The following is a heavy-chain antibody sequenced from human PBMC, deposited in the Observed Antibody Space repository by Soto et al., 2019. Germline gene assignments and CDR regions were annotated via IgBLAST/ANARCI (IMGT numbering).Heavy chain of an antibody. Sequence: ASVKVSCKASGGTFSSYAISWVRQAPGQGLEWMGGIIPIFGTANYAQKFQGRVTITADKSTSTAYMELSSLRSGDTAVYYCARSYRVAVATQFGCYGDGGR. D-gene: IGHD5-12*01. CDR3: ARSYRVAVATQFGCYGD. V-gene: IGHV1-69*06. CDR1: GGTFSSYA. CDR2: IIPIFGTA. J-gene: IGHJ2*01.